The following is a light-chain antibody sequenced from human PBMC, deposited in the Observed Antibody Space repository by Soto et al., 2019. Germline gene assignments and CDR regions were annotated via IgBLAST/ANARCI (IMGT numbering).Light chain of an antibody. V-gene: IGKV1-33*01. CDR1: QAISNF. J-gene: IGKJ4*01. CDR2: DAS. CDR3: QQYDNLPLT. Sequence: DIQMTQTPSSLSASVGDRVTIACRASQAISNFLAWYQQKPWKAPKLLIYDASNLETGVPSRFSGSGSGTDFTFTISSLQPEDIATYYCQQYDNLPLTFGGGTKVDIK.